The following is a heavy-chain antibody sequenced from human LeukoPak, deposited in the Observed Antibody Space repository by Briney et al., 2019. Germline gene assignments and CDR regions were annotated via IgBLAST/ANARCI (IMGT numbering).Heavy chain of an antibody. J-gene: IGHJ5*02. CDR3: ARGHSSSSNWFDP. D-gene: IGHD6-6*01. CDR2: INPSGGST. CDR1: GDTFTGYY. Sequence: ASVTVSFKASGDTFTGYYIHWVRQAPGQGLEWMGWINPSGGSTSYAQKFQGRVTMTRDMSTSTVYMELSSLRPEDTAVYYCARGHSSSSNWFDPWGQGTLVTVSS. V-gene: IGHV1-46*01.